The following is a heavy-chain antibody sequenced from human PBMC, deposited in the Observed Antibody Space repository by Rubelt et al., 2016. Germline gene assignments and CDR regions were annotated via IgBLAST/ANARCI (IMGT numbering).Heavy chain of an antibody. CDR2: IFHTGNA. J-gene: IGHJ2*01. CDR3: ARKPRSKGRLGGFREAWYFDF. D-gene: IGHD3-10*01. CDR1: GGSITNNY. Sequence: QLQLQESGPGLVKPSETLSLTCTVSGGSITNNYWGWVRQPPGRALEWLGFIFHTGNANYNPSVKGRASMSADTSKNQFSLSRTSATAVEPAVYFCARKPRSKGRLGGFREAWYFDFWGPGALVRVS. V-gene: IGHV4-59*08.